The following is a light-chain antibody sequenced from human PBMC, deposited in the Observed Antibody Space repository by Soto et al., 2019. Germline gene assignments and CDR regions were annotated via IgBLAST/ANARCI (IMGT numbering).Light chain of an antibody. J-gene: IGKJ1*01. CDR3: HHYAGSPPWT. Sequence: EIVLTQSPGTLSLSPGEGATLSCRASQSVTSSYLAWYQQKPGQAPRLLIHGASSRATGIPDRFSGSGSGTDFTLTISRLEPEDFAVYYCHHYAGSPPWTFGQGTKVEIK. CDR1: QSVTSSY. V-gene: IGKV3-20*01. CDR2: GAS.